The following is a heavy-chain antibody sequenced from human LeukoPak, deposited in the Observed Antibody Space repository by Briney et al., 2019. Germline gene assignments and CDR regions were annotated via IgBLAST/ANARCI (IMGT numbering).Heavy chain of an antibody. J-gene: IGHJ5*02. D-gene: IGHD2-21*01. CDR3: ARRRQTGGDNGLHNWFDP. V-gene: IGHV4-59*08. CDR1: GDSINSYY. CDR2: IYYSGST. Sequence: SETLSLTCTVSGDSINSYYWHWIRQPPGKGLEWIGHIYYSGSTIYNPSLNSRVTMSLDTSKNHFSLRLSSVTAADTAVYYCARRRQTGGDNGLHNWFDPRGQGILVTVSS.